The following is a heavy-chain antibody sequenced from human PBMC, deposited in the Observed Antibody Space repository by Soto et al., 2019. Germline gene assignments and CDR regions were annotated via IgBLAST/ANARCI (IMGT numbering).Heavy chain of an antibody. D-gene: IGHD3-22*01. V-gene: IGHV3-21*01. CDR1: GCTFSSYS. CDR3: ATTLYYYDTSGYR. CDR2: ISSSSSYI. J-gene: IGHJ4*02. Sequence: GGSLRLSCAASGCTFSSYSMNWVRQAPGKGLEWVSSISSSSSYIYYADSVKGRFTISRDNAKNSLYLQMNSLRAEDTAVYYCATTLYYYDTSGYRWGQGTLVTVSS.